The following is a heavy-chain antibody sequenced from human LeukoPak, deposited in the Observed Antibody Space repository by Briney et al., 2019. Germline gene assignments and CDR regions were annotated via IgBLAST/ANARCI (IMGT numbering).Heavy chain of an antibody. Sequence: PGGSPRLSCAASGFTFSSYWMHWVRQAPGKGLVWVSRINSDGSSTSYADSVKGRFTISRDNAKNTLYLQMNSLRAEDTAVYYCARGDYGFWSGYQKNYYYYMDVWGKGTTVTVSS. V-gene: IGHV3-74*01. CDR1: GFTFSSYW. CDR2: INSDGSST. J-gene: IGHJ6*03. D-gene: IGHD3-3*01. CDR3: ARGDYGFWSGYQKNYYYYMDV.